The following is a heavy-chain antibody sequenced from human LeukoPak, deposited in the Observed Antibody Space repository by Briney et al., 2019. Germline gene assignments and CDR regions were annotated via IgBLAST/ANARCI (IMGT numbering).Heavy chain of an antibody. Sequence: PGGSLRLSCAASGFTFSSYEMNWVRQAPGKGLEWVSYISSSGSTIYYADSVKGRFTISRDNAKNSLYLQMNSLRAEDTAVYYCARHYYDSSGYYYFSDYWGQGTLVTVSS. V-gene: IGHV3-48*03. D-gene: IGHD3-22*01. CDR1: GFTFSSYE. J-gene: IGHJ4*02. CDR3: ARHYYDSSGYYYFSDY. CDR2: ISSSGSTI.